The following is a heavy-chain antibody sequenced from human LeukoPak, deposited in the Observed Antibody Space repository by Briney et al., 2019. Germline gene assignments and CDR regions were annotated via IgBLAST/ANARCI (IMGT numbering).Heavy chain of an antibody. CDR3: ARLIYRVRGSFDY. J-gene: IGHJ4*02. CDR2: INHSGNT. D-gene: IGHD3-10*01. V-gene: IGHV4-34*01. Sequence: KTSETLSLTCAVYGGSFSGYYWSWIRQPPGKGLEWIGEINHSGNTNYNPSLKSRVTISVDTSKNQFSLKLSSVTAADTAVYYCARLIYRVRGSFDYWGQGTLVTVSS. CDR1: GGSFSGYY.